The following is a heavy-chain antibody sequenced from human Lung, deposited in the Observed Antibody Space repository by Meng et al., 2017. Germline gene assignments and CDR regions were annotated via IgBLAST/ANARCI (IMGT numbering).Heavy chain of an antibody. Sequence: VNLGGLGGGWVQLGQSLRLTCAASGFTFSRNDMHWVRKAPCKGLECVAVISYDGINQHYEDSVKGRFTISRDNSENTLYLQMNSLRAEDTAVYYCARNNYGDYYFNYWGQGTLVTVSS. CDR2: ISYDGINQ. CDR3: ARNNYGDYYFNY. V-gene: IGHV3-30*01. D-gene: IGHD4-17*01. J-gene: IGHJ4*02. CDR1: GFTFSRND.